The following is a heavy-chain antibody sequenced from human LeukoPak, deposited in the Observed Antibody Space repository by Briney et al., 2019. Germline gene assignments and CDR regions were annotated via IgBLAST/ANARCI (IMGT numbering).Heavy chain of an antibody. CDR3: ARDSGELKY. CDR1: GSSMNLYS. CDR2: IYYSGST. J-gene: IGHJ4*02. Sequence: PSETLSLTCSVSGSSMNLYSWNWIRQSPGKGLEWIAYIYYSGSTNYNPSLKSRVTISVDTSKNQFSLKLSSVTAADTAVYYCARDSGELKYWGQGTLVTVSS. V-gene: IGHV4-59*01. D-gene: IGHD3-10*01.